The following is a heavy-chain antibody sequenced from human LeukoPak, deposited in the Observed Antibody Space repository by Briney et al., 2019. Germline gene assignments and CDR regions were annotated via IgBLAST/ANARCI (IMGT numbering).Heavy chain of an antibody. CDR1: GFTFSAYW. J-gene: IGHJ6*02. V-gene: IGHV3-74*01. CDR3: ARGLYYGMDV. CDR2: INNVGSST. Sequence: GGSLRLSCAASGFTFSAYWMHWVRHGPGKGLVWVSRINNVGSSTTYADSVKGRFTISRDNAKNTLYLQMNSLRVEDTAVYYCARGLYYGMDVWGQGPRSPSP.